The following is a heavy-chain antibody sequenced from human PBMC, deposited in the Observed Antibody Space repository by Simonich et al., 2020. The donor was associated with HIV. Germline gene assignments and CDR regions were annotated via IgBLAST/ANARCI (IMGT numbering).Heavy chain of an antibody. V-gene: IGHV1-3*01. CDR1: GYTFTSYA. CDR2: SNAGNGNT. CDR3: ARLGTAPDYYYGMDV. Sequence: QVQLVQSGAEVKKPGASVKVSCKASGYTFTSYAMHWVRQAPGQRLEWMGWSNAGNGNTKYAQKFQDRVTITKDTSASTLYRELSSLRSEDTAVYYCARLGTAPDYYYGMDVWDQGTTVTVSS. D-gene: IGHD1-1*01. J-gene: IGHJ6*02.